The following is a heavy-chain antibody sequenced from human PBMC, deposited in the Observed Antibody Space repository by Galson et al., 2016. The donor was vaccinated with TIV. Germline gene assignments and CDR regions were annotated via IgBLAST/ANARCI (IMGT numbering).Heavy chain of an antibody. V-gene: IGHV4-34*01. CDR3: ARNKRGFTRGYGGHFDS. CDR1: GGSFRGYY. Sequence: SETLSLTCGVNGGSFRGYYWAWIRQSPGMGLEWIGDVNDNGRVDYNPSLKDRVTLSADASTTQFSLKLTSVTAADTGFYYCARNKRGFTRGYGGHFDSWGQGILVTVSS. CDR2: VNDNGRV. J-gene: IGHJ4*02. D-gene: IGHD5-12*01.